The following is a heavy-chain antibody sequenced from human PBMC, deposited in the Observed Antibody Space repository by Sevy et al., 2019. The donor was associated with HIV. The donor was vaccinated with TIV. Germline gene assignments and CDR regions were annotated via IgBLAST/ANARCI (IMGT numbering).Heavy chain of an antibody. CDR2: IYYSGSS. J-gene: IGHJ6*02. CDR3: ARTGIAAPGYYYYYGMDV. Sequence: SETLSLTCTVSGGSISSYYWSWIRQPPGKGLEWIGYIYYSGSSNYNLYLKSQVTISVDTSKNQFSLKLSSVTAADTAVYYCARTGIAAPGYYYYYGMDVWGQGTTVTVSS. V-gene: IGHV4-59*01. D-gene: IGHD6-13*01. CDR1: GGSISSYY.